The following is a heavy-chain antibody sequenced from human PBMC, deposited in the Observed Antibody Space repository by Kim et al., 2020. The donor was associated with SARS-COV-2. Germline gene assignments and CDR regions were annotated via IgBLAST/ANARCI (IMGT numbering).Heavy chain of an antibody. Sequence: SVKVSCKASGGTFNNFAISWVRQAPGQGLEWMGGIFPMFGTSNSAQKFEGRVIFSADKSTRTADMDLSSLSSEDTAVYYCAVTPKCSESIPHYHGTGFFGIDVWGQGTTVTVSS. V-gene: IGHV1-69*06. CDR3: AVTPKCSESIPHYHGTGFFGIDV. CDR2: IFPMFGTS. D-gene: IGHD2-15*01. J-gene: IGHJ6*02. CDR1: GGTFNNFA.